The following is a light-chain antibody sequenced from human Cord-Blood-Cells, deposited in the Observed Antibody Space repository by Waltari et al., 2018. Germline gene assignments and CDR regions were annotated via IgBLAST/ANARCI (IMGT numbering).Light chain of an antibody. Sequence: EIVMTQSPATLSVSPGERATLSCRASQSVSSNLAWYQQKPGQAPRLLIYGASTRATGIPARFSGSGSGTEFTLTISSLQSEDIATYYCQQYDNLHTFGQGTKLEIK. CDR1: QSVSSN. V-gene: IGKV3-15*01. CDR2: GAS. J-gene: IGKJ2*01. CDR3: QQYDNLHT.